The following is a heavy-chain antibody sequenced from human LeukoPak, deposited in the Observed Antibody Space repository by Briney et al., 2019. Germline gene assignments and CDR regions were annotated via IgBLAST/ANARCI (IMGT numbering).Heavy chain of an antibody. Sequence: GGSLRLSCAASGFTFDDYAMHWVRQAPGKGLECVSLISGDGGSTYYADSVKGRFTISRDNSKNSLYLQMNSLRTEDTALYYCATHDYYGSGSYYNVGYYYMDVWGKGTTVTVSS. CDR1: GFTFDDYA. J-gene: IGHJ6*03. CDR2: ISGDGGST. CDR3: ATHDYYGSGSYYNVGYYYMDV. V-gene: IGHV3-43*02. D-gene: IGHD3-10*01.